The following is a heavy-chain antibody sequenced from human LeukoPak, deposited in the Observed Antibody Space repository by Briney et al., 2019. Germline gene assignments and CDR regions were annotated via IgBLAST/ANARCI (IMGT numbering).Heavy chain of an antibody. CDR3: ARDQYYDILTGYWNYYYYGMDV. D-gene: IGHD3-9*01. Sequence: ASVKVSCRASGGTFSSYAISWVRQAPGQGLEWMGRIIPILGIANYAQKSQGRVTITADKSTSTAYMELSSLRSEDTAVYYCARDQYYDILTGYWNYYYYGMDVWGQGTTVTVSS. CDR1: GGTFSSYA. V-gene: IGHV1-69*04. CDR2: IIPILGIA. J-gene: IGHJ6*02.